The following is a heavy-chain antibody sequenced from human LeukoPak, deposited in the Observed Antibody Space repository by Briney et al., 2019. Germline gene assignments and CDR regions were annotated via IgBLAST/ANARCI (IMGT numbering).Heavy chain of an antibody. V-gene: IGHV1-2*02. J-gene: IGHJ4*02. CDR2: INPNSGGT. D-gene: IGHD1-26*01. CDR3: ARDGTLVGATSYYFDY. Sequence: ASVKVSCKASGYTFTGYYMHWVRQAPGQGLEWMGWINPNSGGTNYAQKFQGRVTMTRDTSISTAYMKLSRLRSDDTAVYYCARDGTLVGATSYYFDYWGQGTLVTVSS. CDR1: GYTFTGYY.